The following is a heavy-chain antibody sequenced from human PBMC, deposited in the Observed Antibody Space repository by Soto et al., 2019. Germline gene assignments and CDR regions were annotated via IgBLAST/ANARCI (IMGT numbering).Heavy chain of an antibody. CDR2: LPFDGGNE. V-gene: IGHV3-30*04. Sequence: GGSLRLSCAASGFSFSTYAMQWVRQAPGKGLEWVAMLPFDGGNEYYAGSVQGRFTIARDNSKNTLYLQMNSLRGEDTAVYYCARAQPQYYYYYGMDVWGQGTTVTVSS. J-gene: IGHJ6*02. D-gene: IGHD2-2*01. CDR3: ARAQPQYYYYYGMDV. CDR1: GFSFSTYA.